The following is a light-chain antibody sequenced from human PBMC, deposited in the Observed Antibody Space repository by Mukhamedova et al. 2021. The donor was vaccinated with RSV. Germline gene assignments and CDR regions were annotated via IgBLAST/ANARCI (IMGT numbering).Light chain of an antibody. CDR3: SSYSGISTLL. CDR1: STDIGGYNY. Sequence: GASTDIGGYNYVSWYQQHPGNAPKLLIYEVSFRPSGVSNRFSGSKYGHTASLTISGLQAEDEADYYCSSYSGISTLLFGGGSKLT. CDR2: EVS. V-gene: IGLV2-14*01. J-gene: IGLJ3*02.